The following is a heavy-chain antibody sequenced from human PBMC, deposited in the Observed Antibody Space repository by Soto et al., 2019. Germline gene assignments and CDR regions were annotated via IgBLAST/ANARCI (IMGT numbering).Heavy chain of an antibody. D-gene: IGHD2-8*02. CDR1: GGSISSGGYY. V-gene: IGHV4-31*03. CDR2: IYYSGST. Sequence: QVQLQESGPGLVKPSQTLSLTCTVSGGSISSGGYYWRWIRQHPGKGLEWIGYIYYSGSTYYNPSLQSRVTLSVDTYKNQYSLTLSSVTAADPAVYYCARGGDPRLVELSNCDYWGQGTLVTVS. J-gene: IGHJ4*02. CDR3: ARGGDPRLVELSNCDY.